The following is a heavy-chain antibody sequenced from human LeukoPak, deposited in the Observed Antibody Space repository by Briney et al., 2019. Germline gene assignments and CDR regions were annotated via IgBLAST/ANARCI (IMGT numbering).Heavy chain of an antibody. CDR3: APRQQRLCFDS. J-gene: IGHJ5*01. V-gene: IGHV2-5*02. CDR1: GFSLSSFGVG. D-gene: IGHD6-13*01. Sequence: ESGPTLVKPTQTLTLTCTFSGFSLSSFGVGVGWIRQPPGKALEWLALINWDDDKRYNSSLNSRLIITKDTSKNQVVLTMTNMDQVDKATYYCAPRQQRLCFDSWGQGTLVTVSS. CDR2: INWDDDK.